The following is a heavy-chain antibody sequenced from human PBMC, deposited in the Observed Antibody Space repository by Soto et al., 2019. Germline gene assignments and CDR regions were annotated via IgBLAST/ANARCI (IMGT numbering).Heavy chain of an antibody. Sequence: LSLTCAASGFTFSSYAMSWVRQAPGKGLEWVSAISGSGGSTYYADSVKGRFTISRDNSKNTLYLQMNSLRAEDTAVYYCAKGARYYYYGMDVWGQGTTVTVSS. D-gene: IGHD6-6*01. V-gene: IGHV3-23*01. CDR2: ISGSGGST. CDR1: GFTFSSYA. J-gene: IGHJ6*02. CDR3: AKGARYYYYGMDV.